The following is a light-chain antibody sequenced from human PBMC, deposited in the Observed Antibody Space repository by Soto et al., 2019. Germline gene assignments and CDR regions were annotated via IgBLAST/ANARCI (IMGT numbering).Light chain of an antibody. CDR1: SSDGGGYNY. Sequence: QSALTQPASVSGSPGQSITISCTGTSSDGGGYNYVSWYQQHPGQAPKLMIYELSYRPSGVTNRFSGSKSGNTASLTISGHLDEDEADYYCISSTSGSRWVFGRGTKMTV. CDR2: ELS. CDR3: ISSTSGSRWV. J-gene: IGLJ3*02. V-gene: IGLV2-14*01.